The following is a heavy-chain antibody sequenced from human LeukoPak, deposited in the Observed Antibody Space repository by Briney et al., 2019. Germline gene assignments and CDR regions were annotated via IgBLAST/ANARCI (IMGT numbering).Heavy chain of an antibody. J-gene: IGHJ6*03. Sequence: GASEKVSCKASGYTFTSYAMNWVRQAPGQGLEWMGWINTNTGNPTYAQGFTGRFVFSLDTSVSTAYLQISSLKAEDTAVYYCARVVSYGSGSYYALNYYYYYMDVWGKGTTVTVSS. D-gene: IGHD3-10*01. CDR2: INTNTGNP. CDR1: GYTFTSYA. CDR3: ARVVSYGSGSYYALNYYYYYMDV. V-gene: IGHV7-4-1*02.